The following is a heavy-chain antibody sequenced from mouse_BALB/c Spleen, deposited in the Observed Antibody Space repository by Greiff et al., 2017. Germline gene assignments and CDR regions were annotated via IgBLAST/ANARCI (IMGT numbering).Heavy chain of an antibody. Sequence: EVKLVESGGGLVKPGGSLKLSCAASGFTFSDYYMYWVRQTPEKRLEWVATISDGGSYTYYPDSVKGRFTISRDNAKNNLYLQMSSLKSEDTAMYYCARDGGYDGCAMDYWGQGTAVTVSS. CDR3: ARDGGYDGCAMDY. CDR2: ISDGGSYT. D-gene: IGHD2-14*01. CDR1: GFTFSDYY. V-gene: IGHV5-4*02. J-gene: IGHJ4*01.